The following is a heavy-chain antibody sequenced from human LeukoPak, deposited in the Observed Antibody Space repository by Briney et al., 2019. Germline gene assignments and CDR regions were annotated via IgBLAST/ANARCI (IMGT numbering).Heavy chain of an antibody. CDR1: GFTFSNYW. CDR3: ARALTVAGTGY. J-gene: IGHJ4*02. CDR2: INKDGGEK. D-gene: IGHD6-19*01. V-gene: IGHV3-7*01. Sequence: GGSLRLSCVVSGFTFSNYWMTWVRQAPGRGPEWVANINKDGGEKYYVDSVKGRFTISRDNTKNSLYLQMNSLRAEDTAVYYCARALTVAGTGYWGQGTLVTVSS.